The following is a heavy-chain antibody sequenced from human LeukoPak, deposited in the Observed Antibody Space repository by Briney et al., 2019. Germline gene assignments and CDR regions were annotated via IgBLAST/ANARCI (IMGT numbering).Heavy chain of an antibody. CDR3: ARELHSDGSGFNDIVVVPAALLDP. V-gene: IGHV3-48*02. J-gene: IGHJ5*02. CDR2: ISSSSSTI. Sequence: GRSLRLSCAASGFTFSSYSMNWVRQAPGKGLEWVSYISSSSSTIYYADSVKGRFTISRDNAKNSLYLQMNSLRDEDTAVYYCARELHSDGSGFNDIVVVPAALLDPWGQGTLVTVSS. D-gene: IGHD2-2*01. CDR1: GFTFSSYS.